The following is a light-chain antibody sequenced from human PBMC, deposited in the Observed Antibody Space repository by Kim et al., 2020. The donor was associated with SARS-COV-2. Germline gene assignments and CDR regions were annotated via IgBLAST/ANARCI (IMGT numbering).Light chain of an antibody. Sequence: ALGPTVRITCHGDSLRSYYASWYQQKPGQAPVLVIYGKNNRPSGIPDRFSGSSSGNTASLTITGAQAEDEADYYCNSRDSSGNHWVFGGGTQLTVL. J-gene: IGLJ3*02. CDR2: GKN. V-gene: IGLV3-19*01. CDR3: NSRDSSGNHWV. CDR1: SLRSYY.